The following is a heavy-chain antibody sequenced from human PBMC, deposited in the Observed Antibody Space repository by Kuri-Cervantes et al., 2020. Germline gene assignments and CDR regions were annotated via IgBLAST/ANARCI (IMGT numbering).Heavy chain of an antibody. D-gene: IGHD3-22*01. CDR1: GFTVSSNY. CDR2: IYSGGSI. V-gene: IGHV3-53*01. J-gene: IGHJ6*02. Sequence: GESLKISCAASGFTVSSNYMSWVRQAPGKGLEWVSVIYSGGSIGYADSVKGRFTISRDNAKNSLYLQMNSLRAEDTAVYYCARERYYYDSSGYYRHGMDVWGQGTTVTVSS. CDR3: ARERYYYDSSGYYRHGMDV.